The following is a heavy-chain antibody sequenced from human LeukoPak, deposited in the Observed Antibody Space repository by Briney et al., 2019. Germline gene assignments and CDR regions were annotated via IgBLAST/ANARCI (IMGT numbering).Heavy chain of an antibody. CDR3: AKDRGYCSGVNCYRFDY. Sequence: PGGSLRLSCAASGFTVSSNYMTWVRQAPGKGLEWVSIIYRGGSTYFADSVKGRFTISRDNSNNTLYLQMNSLRAEDTAVYYCAKDRGYCSGVNCYRFDYWGQGTLVTVSS. CDR2: IYRGGST. J-gene: IGHJ4*02. CDR1: GFTVSSNY. D-gene: IGHD2-15*01. V-gene: IGHV3-53*01.